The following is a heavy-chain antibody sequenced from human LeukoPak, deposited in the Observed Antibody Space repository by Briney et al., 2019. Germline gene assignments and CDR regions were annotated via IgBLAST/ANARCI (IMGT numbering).Heavy chain of an antibody. CDR1: GGHFNTYN. Sequence: SVKVSCKASGGHFNTYNINWVRQAPGQGLEWMGRIIPILGKPIYAQKFQGRVTITADKSTSTAYLELSSLISEDAAVYYCARAGYRVDVWGQGTTVTVS. CDR2: IIPILGKP. V-gene: IGHV1-69*02. CDR3: ARAGYRVDV. D-gene: IGHD2-15*01. J-gene: IGHJ6*02.